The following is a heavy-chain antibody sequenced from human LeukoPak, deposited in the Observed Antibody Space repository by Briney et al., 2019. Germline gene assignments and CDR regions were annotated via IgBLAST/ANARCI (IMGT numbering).Heavy chain of an antibody. CDR2: IIPIFGTA. CDR1: GYTFTSYG. D-gene: IGHD1-26*01. CDR3: ARDNFQLRTFDY. Sequence: SVKVSCKASGYTFTSYGISWVRQAPGQGLEWMGGIIPIFGTANYAQKFQGRVTITADESTSTAYMELSSLRSEDTAVYYCARDNFQLRTFDYWGQGTLVTVSS. V-gene: IGHV1-69*13. J-gene: IGHJ4*02.